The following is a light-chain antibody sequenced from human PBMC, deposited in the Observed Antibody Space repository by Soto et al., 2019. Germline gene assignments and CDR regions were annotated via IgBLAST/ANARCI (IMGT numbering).Light chain of an antibody. CDR1: SSNIGAGYD. Sequence: QSVLTQPPSVSGAPGQRVTISCTGSSSNIGAGYDVHWYQQLPGTAPKPLIYGNINRPSGVPDRFSGSKSGTSASLAITGLQAEDEADYYCQSYDSSLSADYVFGTGTKLTVL. CDR2: GNI. CDR3: QSYDSSLSADYV. V-gene: IGLV1-40*01. J-gene: IGLJ1*01.